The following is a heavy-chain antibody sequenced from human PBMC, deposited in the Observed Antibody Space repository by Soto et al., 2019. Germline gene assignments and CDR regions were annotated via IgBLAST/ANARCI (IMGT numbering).Heavy chain of an antibody. CDR3: AGGGYTYGRHDY. D-gene: IGHD5-18*01. CDR2: ISSTSSYS. J-gene: IGHJ4*02. Sequence: GGSLRLSCAASGFTFSDNYMSWIRQAPGKGLEWVSHISSTSSYSNHADSVKGRFTTSRDNAKNSLYLHMNGLRAEDTAAYYCAGGGYTYGRHDYWGRGTLVTVSS. CDR1: GFTFSDNY. V-gene: IGHV3-11*06.